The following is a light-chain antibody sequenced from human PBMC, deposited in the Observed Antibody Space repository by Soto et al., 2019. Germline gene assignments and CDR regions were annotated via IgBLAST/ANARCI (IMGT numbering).Light chain of an antibody. CDR1: QNINRY. CDR2: MAS. CDR3: QPGQGGPVI. Sequence: DIQMTQSPSSLSASIGDRVTITCRASQNINRYLAWYQQKPGKPPNLLIYMASTLQSGIPSRFSGSGSGTDFTLALSSLRPEDSATYYCQPGQGGPVIFGGGTKVEIK. V-gene: IGKV1-39*01. J-gene: IGKJ4*01.